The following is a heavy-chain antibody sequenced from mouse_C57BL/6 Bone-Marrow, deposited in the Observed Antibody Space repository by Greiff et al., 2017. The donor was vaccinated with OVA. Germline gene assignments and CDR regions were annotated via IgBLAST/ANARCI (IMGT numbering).Heavy chain of an antibody. CDR3: ARRGWDVFDY. Sequence: VQLQQSGAELVKPGASVKLSCTASGFNIKDYYMHWVKQRTEQGLEWIGRIDPEDGETKYAPNFQGKATITADTSSNTAYLQLSSLTSEDTAVYYCARRGWDVFDYWGQGTTLTVSS. CDR1: GFNIKDYY. V-gene: IGHV14-2*01. CDR2: IDPEDGET. J-gene: IGHJ2*01. D-gene: IGHD4-1*01.